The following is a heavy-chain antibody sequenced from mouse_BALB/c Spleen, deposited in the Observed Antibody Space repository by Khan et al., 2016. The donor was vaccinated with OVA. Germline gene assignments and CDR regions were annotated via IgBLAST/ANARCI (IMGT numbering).Heavy chain of an antibody. Sequence: EVQLQESGPGLVKPSQSLSLTCTVSGYSITSNYAWNWIRQFPGNKLEWMGYISYSGSTNYNPSLKRRISFTRDTSTNTFFLQLNSVTTEDTSTYYGARGNYYGYAMDYWGQGTSVTVSS. CDR1: GYSITSNYA. CDR2: ISYSGST. V-gene: IGHV3-2*02. CDR3: ARGNYYGYAMDY. J-gene: IGHJ4*01. D-gene: IGHD1-1*01.